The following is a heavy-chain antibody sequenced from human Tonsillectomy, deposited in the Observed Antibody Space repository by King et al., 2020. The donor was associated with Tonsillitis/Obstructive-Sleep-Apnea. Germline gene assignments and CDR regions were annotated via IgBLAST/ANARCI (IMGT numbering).Heavy chain of an antibody. CDR1: GFTFDDYA. Sequence: VQLVESGGGVVQPGGSLRLSCAASGFTFDDYAMHWVRQAPGKGLEWVSLISGDGGSTYYADSVKGRFTISRDNSKNSLYLQMNSLRTEDTALYYCAKYRDGGYRGYDPTPLFDYWGQGTLVTVSS. V-gene: IGHV3-43*02. CDR2: ISGDGGST. D-gene: IGHD5-12*01. J-gene: IGHJ4*02. CDR3: AKYRDGGYRGYDPTPLFDY.